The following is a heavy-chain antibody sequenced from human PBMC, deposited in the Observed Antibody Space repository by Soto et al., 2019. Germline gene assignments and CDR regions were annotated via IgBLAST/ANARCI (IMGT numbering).Heavy chain of an antibody. J-gene: IGHJ5*02. CDR3: ARESGDWPLNWFDP. V-gene: IGHV3-74*01. Sequence: CLRLSCAASGFNFSNHWMHWVRQRPAEGLVWVSRITSDGKSKAYAESVKGRFAISRDNAKNTLYLQMNGLTAEDTAVYYCARESGDWPLNWFDPWGQGTLVTVSS. CDR1: GFNFSNHW. CDR2: ITSDGKSK. D-gene: IGHD2-21*02.